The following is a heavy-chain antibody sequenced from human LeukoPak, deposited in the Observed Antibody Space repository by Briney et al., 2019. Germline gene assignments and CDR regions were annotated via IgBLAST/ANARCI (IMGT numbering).Heavy chain of an antibody. CDR1: GFSFSSYS. D-gene: IGHD6-25*01. CDR3: ARGSVELQRLDAFDI. Sequence: PGGSLRLSCAASGFSFSSYSMDWVRQAPGKGLEWVSSISTSSSHIYYADSVKGRFTISRDNAKNSLYLQMNSLRAEDTAVYYCARGSVELQRLDAFDIWGQGTMVTVSS. CDR2: ISTSSSHI. J-gene: IGHJ3*02. V-gene: IGHV3-21*01.